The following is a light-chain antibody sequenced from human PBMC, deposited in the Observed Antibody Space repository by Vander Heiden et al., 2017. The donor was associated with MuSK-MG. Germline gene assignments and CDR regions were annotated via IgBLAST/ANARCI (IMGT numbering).Light chain of an antibody. V-gene: IGKV3-15*01. Sequence: EMGMARAPATLSVSPGERATLSCRASQSVASNLAWYQQKPGQAPSLLIYGASTRATGFPARFSGSRSGTDFTLTISRPESDAFAVYSCQQYDQWPGTFGGGTNVEIK. CDR3: QQYDQWPGT. CDR1: QSVASN. CDR2: GAS. J-gene: IGKJ4*01.